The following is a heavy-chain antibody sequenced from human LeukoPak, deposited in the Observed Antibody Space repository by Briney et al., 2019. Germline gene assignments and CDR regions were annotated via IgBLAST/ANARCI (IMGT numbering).Heavy chain of an antibody. CDR1: GFTFSNYW. CDR3: AREDDWNYEDY. CDR2: IKQDGSEK. J-gene: IGHJ4*02. Sequence: GGSLRLSCAASGFTFSNYWMSWVRQAPGKGLEWVANIKQDGSEKYYVDSVKGRFTISRDNTKNSLYLQMNSLRAEDTAVYYCAREDDWNYEDYWGQGTLVTVSS. V-gene: IGHV3-7*01. D-gene: IGHD1-7*01.